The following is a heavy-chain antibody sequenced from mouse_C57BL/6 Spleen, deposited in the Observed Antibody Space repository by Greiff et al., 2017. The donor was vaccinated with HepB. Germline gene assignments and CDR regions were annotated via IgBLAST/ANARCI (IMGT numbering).Heavy chain of an antibody. Sequence: VQLQQSGAELVRPGASVTLSCKASGYTFTDYEMHWVKQTPVHGLEWIGAIDPETGGTAYNQKFKGKAILTADKSSSTAYMELRSLTSEDSAVYYCTRKSNYVQDWFAYWGQGTLVTVSA. CDR1: GYTFTDYE. CDR2: IDPETGGT. D-gene: IGHD2-5*01. J-gene: IGHJ3*01. V-gene: IGHV1-15*01. CDR3: TRKSNYVQDWFAY.